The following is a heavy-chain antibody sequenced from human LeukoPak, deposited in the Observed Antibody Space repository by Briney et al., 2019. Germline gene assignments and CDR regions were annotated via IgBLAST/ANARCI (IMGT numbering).Heavy chain of an antibody. CDR1: GGSFSGYY. D-gene: IGHD1-26*01. J-gene: IGHJ4*02. V-gene: IGHV4-34*01. CDR2: INHSGGT. CDR3: ARGRSAYSGSYYWYY. Sequence: PSETLSLTCAVYGGSFSGYYWSWIRQPPGKGLEWIGEINHSGGTNYNPSLKSRVTISVDTSKNQFSLKLSSVTAADTAVYYCARGRSAYSGSYYWYYWGQGTLVTVSS.